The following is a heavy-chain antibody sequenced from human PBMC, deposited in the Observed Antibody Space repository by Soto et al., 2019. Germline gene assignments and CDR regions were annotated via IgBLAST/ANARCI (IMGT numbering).Heavy chain of an antibody. J-gene: IGHJ6*03. D-gene: IGHD3-16*01. V-gene: IGHV3-33*01. CDR2: VWFDGSDQ. CDR3: ARDPGGGVRNTYYYYHMDV. CDR1: AFTFSDYG. Sequence: QVQLVESGGGVVQPGRSLRLSCAASAFTFSDYGIHWVRQAPGKGLEWVAVVWFDGSDQYYADSVKGRFTISRDNSKNTFYLQMGSLRVEDTAVYYCARDPGGGVRNTYYYYHMDVWGKGTTVTVSS.